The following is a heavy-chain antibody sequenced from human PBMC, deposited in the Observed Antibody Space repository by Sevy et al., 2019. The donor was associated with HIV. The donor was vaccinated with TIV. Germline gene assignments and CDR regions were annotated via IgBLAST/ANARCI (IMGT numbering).Heavy chain of an antibody. J-gene: IGHJ5*02. CDR3: ARGSTYYYDTSGYYA. Sequence: GGSLRLSCAASGFTFNIYWMGWVRQAPGKGLEWVANIKQDGSDKYYVGSVKGRFTISRDNAKRSQYLQMTNLRAEDTAVYYCARGSTYYYDTSGYYAWGQGTLVTVSS. CDR2: IKQDGSDK. V-gene: IGHV3-7*03. D-gene: IGHD3-22*01. CDR1: GFTFNIYW.